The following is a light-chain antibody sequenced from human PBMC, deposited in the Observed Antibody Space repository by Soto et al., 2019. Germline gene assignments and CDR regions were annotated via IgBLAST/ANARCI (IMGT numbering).Light chain of an antibody. V-gene: IGKV1-39*01. J-gene: IGKJ3*01. CDR3: QQSYSTPVT. Sequence: DIQMTQSPSSLSASVGDRVTITCRASQSISSYLNWYQQKPGKAPKLLIYAASSLQSGVPSRFSGSGSGTDFTLNISSLQPEDFATYYCQQSYSTPVTFGTGNKVDIK. CDR2: AAS. CDR1: QSISSY.